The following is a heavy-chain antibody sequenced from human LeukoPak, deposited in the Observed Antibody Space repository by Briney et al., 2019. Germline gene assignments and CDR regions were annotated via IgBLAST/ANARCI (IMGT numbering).Heavy chain of an antibody. CDR2: ISGSGGST. V-gene: IGHV3-23*01. Sequence: GGSLRLPCAASGFPFSRLAMTWVRQAPGKGLEWVSAISGSGGSTNYADSVKGRFTISRDNSNDTLYLQMNSLRADDTAVYYCAKCRGGGGEYWNFDLWGRGILVTVSS. CDR1: GFPFSRLA. D-gene: IGHD2-15*01. J-gene: IGHJ2*01. CDR3: AKCRGGGGEYWNFDL.